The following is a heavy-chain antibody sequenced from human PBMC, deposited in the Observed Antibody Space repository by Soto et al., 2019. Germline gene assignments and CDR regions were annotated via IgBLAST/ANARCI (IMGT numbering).Heavy chain of an antibody. D-gene: IGHD3-3*01. V-gene: IGHV1-69*01. CDR2: IIPIFGTA. CDR3: ASPPRYDFWSGYYTGNYYFDY. J-gene: IGHJ4*02. CDR1: GGTFSSYA. Sequence: QVQLVQSGAEVKKPGSSVKVSCKASGGTFSSYAISWVRQAPGQGLEWMGGIIPIFGTANYAQKFQGRVTITADESTSKAYMELSSLRSEDTAVYYCASPPRYDFWSGYYTGNYYFDYWGQGTLVTVSS.